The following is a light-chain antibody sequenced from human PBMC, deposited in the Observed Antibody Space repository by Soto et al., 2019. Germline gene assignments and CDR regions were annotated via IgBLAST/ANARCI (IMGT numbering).Light chain of an antibody. J-gene: IGKJ4*01. CDR2: GAS. Sequence: EIVLTQSPGPLSLSPGERVTLSCRASQTISNNYLAWYQQRPRQAPRLLIYGASRRATVIPDRISGSGSGTDFTLTISRLEPEDFAVFYCQQYGSSPLTFGGGTKVAIK. V-gene: IGKV3-20*01. CDR1: QTISNNY. CDR3: QQYGSSPLT.